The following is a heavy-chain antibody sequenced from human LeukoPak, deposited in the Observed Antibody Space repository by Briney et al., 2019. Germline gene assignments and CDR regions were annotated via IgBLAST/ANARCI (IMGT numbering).Heavy chain of an antibody. V-gene: IGHV3-9*01. CDR1: GFTFDDYA. CDR3: TRDVGVAVTGSFDL. CDR2: FSWNGGSI. Sequence: GGSLRLSCAASGFTFDDYALHWVRQAPGKGLEWVSGFSWNGGSIGYADSVKGRFTISRDNAKNSLYLQMNSLRAEDTAFYYCTRDVGVAVTGSFDLWGRGTLVTVSS. J-gene: IGHJ2*01. D-gene: IGHD6-19*01.